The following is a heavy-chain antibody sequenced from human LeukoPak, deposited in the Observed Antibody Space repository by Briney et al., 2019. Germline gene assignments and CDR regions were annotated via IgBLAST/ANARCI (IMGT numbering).Heavy chain of an antibody. CDR2: ISYDGSNK. D-gene: IGHD2-21*01. J-gene: IGHJ4*02. CDR3: AKEVSIISRGLDY. CDR1: GFTFSSYA. V-gene: IGHV3-30*04. Sequence: GGSLRLSCAASGFTFSSYAMHWVRQAPGKGLEWVAVISYDGSNKYYADSVKGRFTISRDNSKNTLYLQMNSLRAEDTAVYYCAKEVSIISRGLDYWGQGILVTVSS.